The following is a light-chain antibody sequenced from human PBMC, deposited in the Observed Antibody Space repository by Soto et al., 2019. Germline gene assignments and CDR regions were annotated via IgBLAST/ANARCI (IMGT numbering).Light chain of an antibody. J-gene: IGKJ1*01. CDR1: QTIAGY. Sequence: DIQMTQSPSSLSASVGDSVTISCRASQTIAGYLNWYQQKPGQAPKLLIYTASTLQSGVPTRISGSGSGTDFTLTISSLQPDDFGTYYCQQYNTYPCTFGQGTKVEIK. V-gene: IGKV1-16*01. CDR2: TAS. CDR3: QQYNTYPCT.